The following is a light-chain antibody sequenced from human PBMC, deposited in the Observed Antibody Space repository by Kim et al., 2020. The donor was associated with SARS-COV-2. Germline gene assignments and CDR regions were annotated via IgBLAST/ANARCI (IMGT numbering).Light chain of an antibody. CDR2: QDS. J-gene: IGLJ2*01. Sequence: SVSPGQTASITCSGDKLGDKYACWYQQKPGQSPVLVIYQDSKRPSGLPERFSGSNSGNTATLTISGTQAMDEADYDCQAWDSSTVVFGGGTQLTVL. CDR1: KLGDKY. V-gene: IGLV3-1*01. CDR3: QAWDSSTVV.